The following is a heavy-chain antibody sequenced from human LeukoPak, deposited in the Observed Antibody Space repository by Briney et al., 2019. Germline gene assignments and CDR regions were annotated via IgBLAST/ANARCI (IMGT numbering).Heavy chain of an antibody. D-gene: IGHD2-15*01. CDR3: AKVVYYYYYYMDV. J-gene: IGHJ6*03. CDR2: IRYDGSNK. Sequence: GGSRRLSCAASGFTFSSYGMHWVRQAPGKGLEWVAFIRYDGSNKYYADSVKGRFTISRDNSKNTLYLQMNSLRAEDTAVYYCAKVVYYYYYYMDVWGKGTTVTISS. CDR1: GFTFSSYG. V-gene: IGHV3-30*02.